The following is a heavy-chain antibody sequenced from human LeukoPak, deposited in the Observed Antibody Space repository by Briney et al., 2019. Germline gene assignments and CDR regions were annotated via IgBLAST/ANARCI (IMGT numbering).Heavy chain of an antibody. Sequence: PGGSLRLSCVASGFTFTNYEMTWVRQAPGKGLEWVSYISSSGTTIYYADSVKGRFTISRDNAKNSLYLQMNSLRAEDTAVYYCARDKIVGATHFDYWGQGTLVTVSS. CDR1: GFTFTNYE. D-gene: IGHD1-26*01. V-gene: IGHV3-48*03. CDR2: ISSSGTTI. CDR3: ARDKIVGATHFDY. J-gene: IGHJ4*02.